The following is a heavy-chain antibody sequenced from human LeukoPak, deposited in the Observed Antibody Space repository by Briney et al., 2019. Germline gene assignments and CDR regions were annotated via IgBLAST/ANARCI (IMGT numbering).Heavy chain of an antibody. J-gene: IGHJ4*02. CDR1: GGSFSGYY. CDR2: INHSGST. Sequence: SENLSLTCAVYGGSFSGYYWSWIRQPPGKGLEWIGEINHSGSTNYNPSLKSRVTISVDTSKNQFSLKLSSVTAADTAVYYCARVRGWLAYYFDYWGQGTLVTVSS. V-gene: IGHV4-34*01. CDR3: ARVRGWLAYYFDY. D-gene: IGHD6-19*01.